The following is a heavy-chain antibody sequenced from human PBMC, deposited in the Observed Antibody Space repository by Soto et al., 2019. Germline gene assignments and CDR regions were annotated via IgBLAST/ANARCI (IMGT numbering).Heavy chain of an antibody. V-gene: IGHV1-69*13. CDR2: IIPIFGTA. Sequence: GASVKVSCKASGGTFSSYAISWVRQAPGQGLEWMGGIIPIFGTANYAQKFQGRVTITADESTSTAYMELSSLRSEDTAVYYCARNPHIYDSIGYYPTGMFYGMDVWGQGTTVTVSS. CDR1: GGTFSSYA. CDR3: ARNPHIYDSIGYYPTGMFYGMDV. D-gene: IGHD3-22*01. J-gene: IGHJ6*02.